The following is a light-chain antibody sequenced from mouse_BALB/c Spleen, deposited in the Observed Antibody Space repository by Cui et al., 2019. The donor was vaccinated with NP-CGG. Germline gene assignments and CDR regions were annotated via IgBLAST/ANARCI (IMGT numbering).Light chain of an antibody. CDR3: ALWYSNHWV. V-gene: IGLV1*01. CDR1: TGAVTTSNY. CDR2: GTN. J-gene: IGLJ1*01. Sequence: QAVVTQESTLTTSPGETVTLTCRSSTGAVTTSNYANWVQEKPDHLFTGLIGGTNNRAPGVPARSSGSLIGDKAALTNTGAQTEDEAIYFCALWYSNHWVFGGGTKLTVL.